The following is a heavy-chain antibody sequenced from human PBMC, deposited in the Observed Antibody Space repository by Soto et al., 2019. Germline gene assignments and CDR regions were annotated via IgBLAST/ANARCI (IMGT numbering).Heavy chain of an antibody. CDR3: AKDRQRYSYDLPYFDY. J-gene: IGHJ4*02. D-gene: IGHD5-18*01. CDR2: ISGSGGST. V-gene: IGHV3-23*01. Sequence: HPGGSLRHSCAASGFTFSSYAMSWVRQAPGKGLEWVSAISGSGGSTYYADSVKGRFTISRDNSKNTLYLQMNSLRAEDTAVYYCAKDRQRYSYDLPYFDYWGQGTLVTVSS. CDR1: GFTFSSYA.